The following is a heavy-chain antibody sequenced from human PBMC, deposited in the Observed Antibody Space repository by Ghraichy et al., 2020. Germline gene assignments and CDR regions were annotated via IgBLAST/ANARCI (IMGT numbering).Heavy chain of an antibody. CDR3: AHRRIATNPGYFDY. CDR1: GFSLTTNGVG. CDR2: FYYNDDK. Sequence: SGPTLVKPTQTLTLTCSFSGFSLTTNGVGVGWIRQPPGKALEWLALFYYNDDKRYSPSLELRLTLTRDTSRTQVVLIVTDVDPMDTATYFCAHRRIATNPGYFDYWGLGILVTFAS. D-gene: IGHD2-8*01. V-gene: IGHV2-5*01. J-gene: IGHJ4*02.